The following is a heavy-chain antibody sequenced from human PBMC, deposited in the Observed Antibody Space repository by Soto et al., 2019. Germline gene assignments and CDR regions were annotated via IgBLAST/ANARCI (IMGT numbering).Heavy chain of an antibody. Sequence: ASVKVSCKASGYTFTSYGISWVRQAPGQGLEWMGWISAYNGNTNYAQKLQGGVTMTTDTSTSTAYMELRSLRSDDTAVYYCARGIFGVVILANPDAFDIWGQGTMVTVSS. D-gene: IGHD3-3*01. V-gene: IGHV1-18*01. CDR2: ISAYNGNT. CDR1: GYTFTSYG. J-gene: IGHJ3*02. CDR3: ARGIFGVVILANPDAFDI.